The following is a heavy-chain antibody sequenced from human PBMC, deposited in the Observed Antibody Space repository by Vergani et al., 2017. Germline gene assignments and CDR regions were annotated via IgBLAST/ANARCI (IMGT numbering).Heavy chain of an antibody. Sequence: QVQLLQSGAAVRKPGSSVTVSCKASGDTFSNYAINWVRQAPGQGLQWMGRMIPTFDSKNYAPRFQGRVTLTADESASTAYMELTSLRSEDTAVYYCARDRYNCNDVGYFDLWGKGTLVTVSS. CDR2: MIPTFDSK. D-gene: IGHD1-20*01. CDR1: GDTFSNYA. CDR3: ARDRYNCNDVGYFDL. V-gene: IGHV1-69*13. J-gene: IGHJ5*02.